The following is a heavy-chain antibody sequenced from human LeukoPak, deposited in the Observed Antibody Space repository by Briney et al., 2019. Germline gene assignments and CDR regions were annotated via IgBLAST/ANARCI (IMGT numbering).Heavy chain of an antibody. CDR3: AREVAAGSYRGFDY. V-gene: IGHV4-4*02. CDR1: GGSISTDNW. D-gene: IGHD6-19*01. CDR2: IYHNGDV. Sequence: SETLSLTYAVSGGSISTDNWWHWIRQSPGKGLEWIAEIYHNGDVHYNPSLKSRVTMSVDTSKNQFSLKVNSVTAADTATYFCAREVAAGSYRGFDYWGQGTLVTVSS. J-gene: IGHJ4*01.